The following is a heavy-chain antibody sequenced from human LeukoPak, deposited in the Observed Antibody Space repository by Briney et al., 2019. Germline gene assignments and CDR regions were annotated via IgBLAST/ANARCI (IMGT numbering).Heavy chain of an antibody. V-gene: IGHV3-33*01. CDR3: ARAWGSIAAAGTDY. Sequence: GGSLRLPCAASGFTFSSYGMHWVRQAPGKGLEWVAVIWYDGSNKYYADSVKGRFTISRDNSKNTLYLQMNSLRAEDTAVYYCARAWGSIAAAGTDYWGQGTLVTVSS. CDR2: IWYDGSNK. D-gene: IGHD6-13*01. J-gene: IGHJ4*02. CDR1: GFTFSSYG.